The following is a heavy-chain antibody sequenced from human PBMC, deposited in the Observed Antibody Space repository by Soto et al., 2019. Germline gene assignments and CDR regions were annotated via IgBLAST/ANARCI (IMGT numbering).Heavy chain of an antibody. CDR2: ISGSGGNT. CDR1: GFTFSSYA. D-gene: IGHD3-16*02. CDR3: AKTGPYDYIWGNYRPPYDNAFDL. Sequence: EVQLLESGGDLEQPGGSLRLSCAASGFTFSSYAMNWVRQAPGKGLEWVSAISGSGGNTYYADSVKGRFTISRDNSKNTVFLQMSSLRAEDTAVYYCAKTGPYDYIWGNYRPPYDNAFDLWGQGTMVTVSS. J-gene: IGHJ3*01. V-gene: IGHV3-23*01.